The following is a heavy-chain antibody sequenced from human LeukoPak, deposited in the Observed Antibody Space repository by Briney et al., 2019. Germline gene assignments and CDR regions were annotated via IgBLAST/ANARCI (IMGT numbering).Heavy chain of an antibody. CDR1: GYTFTGYY. D-gene: IGHD3-9*01. CDR3: ARDRVLRYFDWLLSRNWFDP. CDR2: INPNSGGT. J-gene: IGHJ5*02. Sequence: ASVKVSCKASGYTFTGYYMHWVRQAPGQGLEWMGWINPNSGGTNYAQKFQGRVTMTRDTSISTAYMELSRLRSDDTAVYYCARDRVLRYFDWLLSRNWFDPWGQGTLVTVSS. V-gene: IGHV1-2*02.